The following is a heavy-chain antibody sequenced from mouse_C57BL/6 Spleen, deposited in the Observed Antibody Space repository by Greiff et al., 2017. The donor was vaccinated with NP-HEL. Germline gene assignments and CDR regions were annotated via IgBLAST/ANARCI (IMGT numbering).Heavy chain of an antibody. D-gene: IGHD2-3*01. CDR3: ARGDGYYVTYFDY. CDR2: ISYDGSN. Sequence: VQLQESGPGLVKPSQSLSLTCSVTGYSITSGYYWNWIRQFPGNKLEWMGYISYDGSNNYNPPIQNQISITPDTSKHQFFLKLNSVTTEDTATDYCARGDGYYVTYFDYWGQGTTLTVSS. V-gene: IGHV3-6*01. J-gene: IGHJ2*01. CDR1: GYSITSGYY.